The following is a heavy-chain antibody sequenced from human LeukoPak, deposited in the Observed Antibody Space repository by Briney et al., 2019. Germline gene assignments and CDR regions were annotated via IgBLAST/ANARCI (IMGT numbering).Heavy chain of an antibody. CDR1: GFTFRSHG. Sequence: GGSLRLSCAASGFTFRSHGMHWVRQAPGKGLEWVAVIWNDGSDTYHADSVKGRFTISRDNSKNTQYLQMNSLRVEDTALYYCARDSGSRWFGPIDYWGQGTLVIVSS. CDR2: IWNDGSDT. V-gene: IGHV3-33*01. J-gene: IGHJ4*02. CDR3: ARDSGSRWFGPIDY. D-gene: IGHD6-13*01.